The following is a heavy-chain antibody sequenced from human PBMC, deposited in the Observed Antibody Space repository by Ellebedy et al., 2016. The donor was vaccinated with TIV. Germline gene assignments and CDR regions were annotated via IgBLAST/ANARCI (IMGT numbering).Heavy chain of an antibody. V-gene: IGHV4-59*08. D-gene: IGHD3-10*01. CDR2: IHYTGAP. Sequence: MPSETLSLTCTVPGGSINGHYWSWIRQPPGKGLESLGFIHYTGAPKYTPALQRRVTISLDTSKNPFSLKLTSVTAADTAVYYCARQRSFRAVPDAFDFWGQGTMIIVSS. CDR3: ARQRSFRAVPDAFDF. CDR1: GGSINGHY. J-gene: IGHJ3*01.